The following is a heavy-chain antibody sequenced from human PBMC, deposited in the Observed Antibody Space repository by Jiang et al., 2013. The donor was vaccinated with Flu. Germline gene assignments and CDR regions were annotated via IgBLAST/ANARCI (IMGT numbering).Heavy chain of an antibody. D-gene: IGHD3-10*01. CDR2: FDPEDGKT. V-gene: IGHV1-24*01. Sequence: SGAEVKKPGASVKVSCKVSGYSLTELSIHWVRQAPGKGLQWMGGFDPEDGKTVFAQNFQGRVTMTEDTSTDTAYLDLSNLRFEDTAVYYCASGLQWFTLYGMDVWGQGTTVTVSS. J-gene: IGHJ6*02. CDR1: GYSLTELS. CDR3: ASGLQWFTLYGMDV.